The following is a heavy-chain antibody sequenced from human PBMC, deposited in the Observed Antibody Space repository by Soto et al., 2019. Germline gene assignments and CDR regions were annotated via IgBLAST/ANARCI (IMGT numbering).Heavy chain of an antibody. CDR3: ARGAADTAMVDS. CDR2: IFYSGRT. D-gene: IGHD5-18*01. J-gene: IGHJ4*02. V-gene: IGHV4-59*01. Sequence: VHLQESGPGLVKASETLSLTCTVSGGSIRSYYWTWILQPPGKGLEWLGYIFYSGRTFYNPSLKSRVTISIHTSKSQSPVQLTSVTAADTAVYYCARGAADTAMVDSWGQGTLVTVAS. CDR1: GGSIRSYY.